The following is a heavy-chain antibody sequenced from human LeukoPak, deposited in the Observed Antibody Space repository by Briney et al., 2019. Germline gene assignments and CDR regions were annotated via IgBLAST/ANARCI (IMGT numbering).Heavy chain of an antibody. Sequence: SETLSLTCTVSGGAISSSSHYWGWIRQPPGKGLEWIGSIYHSGSTVYNPSLKSRDAISVDTSRNQFSLKLNSVTASDTAVYYCARNTTVTDWYFDLWGRGTLVTVSS. CDR1: GGAISSSSHY. CDR3: ARNTTVTDWYFDL. J-gene: IGHJ2*01. D-gene: IGHD1-1*01. CDR2: IYHSGST. V-gene: IGHV4-39*01.